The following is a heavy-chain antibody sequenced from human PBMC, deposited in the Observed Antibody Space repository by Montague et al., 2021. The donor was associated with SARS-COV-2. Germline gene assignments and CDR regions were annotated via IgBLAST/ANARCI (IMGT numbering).Heavy chain of an antibody. CDR1: GVSVSSNNYY. J-gene: IGHJ5*02. CDR3: AREVVGVKTNWLDT. D-gene: IGHD3-16*01. Sequence: SETLSLTCSVSGVSVSSNNYYWTWIRRPPGKGLEWVGYIYFNGXTXLXXXXEGRVTTLIDTSKNHFSLRLTSVTPADTAVYYCAREVVGVKTNWLDTWGQGTLVTVSS. V-gene: IGHV4-61*03. CDR2: IYFNGXT.